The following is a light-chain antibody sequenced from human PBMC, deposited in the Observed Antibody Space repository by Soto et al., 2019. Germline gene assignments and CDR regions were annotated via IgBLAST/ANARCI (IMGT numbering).Light chain of an antibody. Sequence: EIVMTQSPATLSVSPGERATLSCRASQNVRSNLAWYQQKPGQAPRLLIYAASTRATGIPSRFSGSGSGTEFTLTISSLQSEDFATYYCQQSYNIPRTFGQGTKVEIK. CDR2: AAS. J-gene: IGKJ2*01. CDR3: QQSYNIPRT. V-gene: IGKV3-15*01. CDR1: QNVRSN.